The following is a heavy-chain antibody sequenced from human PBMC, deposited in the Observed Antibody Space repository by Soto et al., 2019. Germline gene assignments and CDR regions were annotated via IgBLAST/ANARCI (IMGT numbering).Heavy chain of an antibody. Sequence: PGGSLRLSCAASGFTFSSYSMNWVRQAPGKGLEWVAVICFGGSNKYYADSVKGRFTISRDNSKNTLYLQMNSLRAEDTAVYYCAKAAPSYGDYVRGWYFDLWGRGTLVTVSS. CDR3: AKAAPSYGDYVRGWYFDL. V-gene: IGHV3-33*06. CDR1: GFTFSSYS. CDR2: ICFGGSNK. D-gene: IGHD4-17*01. J-gene: IGHJ2*01.